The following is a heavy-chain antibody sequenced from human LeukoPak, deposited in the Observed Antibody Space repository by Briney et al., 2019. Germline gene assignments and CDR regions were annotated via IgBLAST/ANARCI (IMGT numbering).Heavy chain of an antibody. CDR1: GGSSSGYY. D-gene: IGHD6-13*01. CDR3: ARGRGKRARSWYGDY. J-gene: IGHJ4*02. Sequence: SETLSLTCAVYGGSSSGYYWSWIRQPPGKGLEWIGEINHSGSTNYNPSLKSRVAISVDTSKNQFSLKLSSVTAADTAVYYCARGRGKRARSWYGDYWGQGTLVTVSS. CDR2: INHSGST. V-gene: IGHV4-34*01.